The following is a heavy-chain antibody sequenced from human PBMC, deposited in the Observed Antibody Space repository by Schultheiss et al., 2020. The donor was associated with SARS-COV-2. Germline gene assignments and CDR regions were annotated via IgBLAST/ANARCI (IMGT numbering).Heavy chain of an antibody. Sequence: SETLSLTCTVSGGSISSYYWSWIRQPPGKGLEWIGYIYYSGSTNYNPSLKSRVTISVDTSKNQFSLKLSSVTAADTAVYYCAISVGYSYGLLGAFDIWGQGTMVTVSS. CDR2: IYYSGST. J-gene: IGHJ3*02. D-gene: IGHD5-18*01. V-gene: IGHV4-59*08. CDR3: AISVGYSYGLLGAFDI. CDR1: GGSISSYY.